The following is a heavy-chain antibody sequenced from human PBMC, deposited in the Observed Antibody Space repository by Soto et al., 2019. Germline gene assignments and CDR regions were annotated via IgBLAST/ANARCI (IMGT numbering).Heavy chain of an antibody. Sequence: QVQLVQSGAELKKPGSSVKVSCKSSGGSFSNSAVTWVRQAPGQGLEWMGGIIPIFNTPNYAQKFQGRVAVTADDSTATHYMELTSLTSEYTAVYYCASRPRNGYNRWGQGTLVTVSS. CDR1: GGSFSNSA. D-gene: IGHD5-12*01. J-gene: IGHJ4*02. CDR2: IIPIFNTP. CDR3: ASRPRNGYNR. V-gene: IGHV1-69*01.